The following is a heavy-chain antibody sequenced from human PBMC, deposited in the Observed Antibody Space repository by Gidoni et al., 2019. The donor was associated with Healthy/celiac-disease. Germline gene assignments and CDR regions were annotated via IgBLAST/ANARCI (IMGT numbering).Heavy chain of an antibody. D-gene: IGHD3-22*01. Sequence: EVQLVESGGGLVQPGGSLRLSCAASGFTFSSYWMSWVRQAPGKGLEWVANIKQDGSEKYYVDSVKGRFTISRDNAKNSLYLQMNSLRAEDTAVYYCARDHYDSRRGYYYGMDVWGQGTTVTVSS. J-gene: IGHJ6*02. CDR1: GFTFSSYW. CDR2: IKQDGSEK. V-gene: IGHV3-7*01. CDR3: ARDHYDSRRGYYYGMDV.